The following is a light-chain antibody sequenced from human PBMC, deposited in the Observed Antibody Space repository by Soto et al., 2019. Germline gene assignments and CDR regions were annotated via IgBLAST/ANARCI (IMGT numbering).Light chain of an antibody. J-gene: IGKJ1*01. CDR2: DAS. CDR3: QQYGGSPWT. V-gene: IGKV3-20*01. Sequence: IVLTQSPGTLSLSPGERATLSCRASQSVSSSHLAWYQQKPGQAPRLLISDASTRATGIPARFSGSGSGTDFTLPISRLKPEDFAVYYCQQYGGSPWTFGQGTKVDI. CDR1: QSVSSSH.